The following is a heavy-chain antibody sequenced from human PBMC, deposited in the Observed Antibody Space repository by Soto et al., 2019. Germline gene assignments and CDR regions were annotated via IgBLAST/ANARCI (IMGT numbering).Heavy chain of an antibody. V-gene: IGHV4-59*01. CDR2: IYYST. Sequence: QVQLQESGPGLVKPSETLSLTCTVSGGSISGYYWSWIRQPPGKGLEWIGYIYYSTNYNPSLKSRVXXXVXXSKTQLSLKLTSVTAADTAVYYCARTSPVAGGFDYWGQGTLVTVSS. D-gene: IGHD6-19*01. CDR1: GGSISGYY. J-gene: IGHJ4*02. CDR3: ARTSPVAGGFDY.